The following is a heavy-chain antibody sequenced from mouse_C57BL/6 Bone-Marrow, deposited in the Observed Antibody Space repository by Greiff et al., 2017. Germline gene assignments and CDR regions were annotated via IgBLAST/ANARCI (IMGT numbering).Heavy chain of an antibody. J-gene: IGHJ2*01. Sequence: EVKLVASGGGLVKPGGSLKLSCAASGFTFSSYAMSWVRQTPEKRLEWVATISDGGSYTYYPDNVKGRFTISRDNAKNNLYLQMSHLKSEDTAMYYCARERLDYFDYWGQGTTLTVSS. V-gene: IGHV5-4*01. CDR2: ISDGGSYT. CDR3: ARERLDYFDY. D-gene: IGHD2-4*01. CDR1: GFTFSSYA.